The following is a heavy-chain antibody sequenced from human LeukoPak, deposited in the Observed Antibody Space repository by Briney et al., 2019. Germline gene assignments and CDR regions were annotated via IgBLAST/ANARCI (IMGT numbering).Heavy chain of an antibody. Sequence: GGSLRLSCAASGFTFSSYAMHWVRQAPGKGLEWVAVISYDGSNKYYADSVKGRFTISRDNSKNTLYLQMNSLRAEDTAVYYCAREGDDSLKGASDYWGQGTLVTVSS. D-gene: IGHD3-9*01. CDR3: AREGDDSLKGASDY. V-gene: IGHV3-30-3*01. CDR2: ISYDGSNK. CDR1: GFTFSSYA. J-gene: IGHJ4*02.